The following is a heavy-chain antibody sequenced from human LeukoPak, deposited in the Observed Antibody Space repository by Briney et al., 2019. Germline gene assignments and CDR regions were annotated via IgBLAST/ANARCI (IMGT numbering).Heavy chain of an antibody. J-gene: IGHJ3*02. CDR1: GYTFTSYD. Sequence: ASVKVSCKASGYTFTSYDINWVRQATGQGLEWMGWMNPNSGNTGYAQKFQGRVTITRNTSISTAYMELSSLRSEDTAVYYCARVRYCGGDCYTPFDAFDIWGQGTMVTVSS. CDR3: ARVRYCGGDCYTPFDAFDI. V-gene: IGHV1-8*03. D-gene: IGHD2-21*01. CDR2: MNPNSGNT.